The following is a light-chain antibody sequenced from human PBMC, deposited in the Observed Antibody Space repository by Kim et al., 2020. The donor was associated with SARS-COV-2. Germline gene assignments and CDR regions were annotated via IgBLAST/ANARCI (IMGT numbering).Light chain of an antibody. V-gene: IGLV1-44*01. J-gene: IGLJ3*02. CDR2: SNN. CDR3: ALWDDSLNQGV. Sequence: QSVLTQPPSASGTPGQRVTISCSGSSSNIGSNNVVWYQQLPGAAPNLLIYSNNQRPSGIPDRFSGSRSATSASLAISGLQSVDEADYYCALWDDSLNQGVFGGGTQLTVL. CDR1: SSNIGSNN.